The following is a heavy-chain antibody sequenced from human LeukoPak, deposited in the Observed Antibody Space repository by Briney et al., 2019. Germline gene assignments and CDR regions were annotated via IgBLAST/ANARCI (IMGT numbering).Heavy chain of an antibody. D-gene: IGHD6-19*01. Sequence: PGGSLRLSCAASGFTFSSYAMSWARQAPGKGLEWVSAISGSGGSTYYADSVKGRFTISRDNSKNTLYLQMNSLRAEDTAVYYCAKCKSSGPWYYFDYWGQGTLVTVSS. CDR2: ISGSGGST. CDR3: AKCKSSGPWYYFDY. CDR1: GFTFSSYA. J-gene: IGHJ4*02. V-gene: IGHV3-23*01.